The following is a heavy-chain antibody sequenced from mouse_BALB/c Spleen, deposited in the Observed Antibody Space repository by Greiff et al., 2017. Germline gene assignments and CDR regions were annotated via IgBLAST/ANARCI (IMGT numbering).Heavy chain of an antibody. CDR2: INPSTGYT. D-gene: IGHD1-3*01. V-gene: IGHV1-7*01. J-gene: IGHJ4*01. CDR1: GYTFTSYW. Sequence: VKLMESGAELAKPGASVKMSCKASGYTFTSYWMHWVKQRPGQGLEWIGYINPSTGYTEYNQKFKDKATLTADKSSSTAYMQLGSLTSEDSAVYYCARFGSKDAMDYWGQGTSVTVSS. CDR3: ARFGSKDAMDY.